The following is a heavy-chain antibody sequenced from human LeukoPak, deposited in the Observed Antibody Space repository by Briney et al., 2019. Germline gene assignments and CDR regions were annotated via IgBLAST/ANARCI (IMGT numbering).Heavy chain of an antibody. V-gene: IGHV3-15*01. D-gene: IGHD1-26*01. CDR3: TTDNGQWELLPAEYFQH. Sequence: GGSLRLSCAASGFTFSNAWMSWVRQAPGKGLEWVGCIKSKTDDGTTDYAAPVKGRFTISRDDSKNTLYLQMNSLKTEDTAVYYCTTDNGQWELLPAEYFQHWGQGTLVTVSS. CDR1: GFTFSNAW. CDR2: IKSKTDDGTT. J-gene: IGHJ1*01.